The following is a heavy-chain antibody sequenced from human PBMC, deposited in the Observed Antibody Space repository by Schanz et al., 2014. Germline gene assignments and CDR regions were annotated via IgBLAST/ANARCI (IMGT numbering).Heavy chain of an antibody. CDR3: TKEDRNHNSDYVY. J-gene: IGHJ4*02. CDR2: ISTDGTNT. D-gene: IGHD3-22*01. CDR1: GFTFRGHA. Sequence: QVQLVESGGGVVQPGRSLRLSCAASGFTFRGHAMHWVRQAPGKGLEKVAAISTDGTNTYYADSVRGRFTISRDDSKNTLYLQMNSLRPEDTAVYYCTKEDRNHNSDYVYWGQGALVTVSS. V-gene: IGHV3-30*04.